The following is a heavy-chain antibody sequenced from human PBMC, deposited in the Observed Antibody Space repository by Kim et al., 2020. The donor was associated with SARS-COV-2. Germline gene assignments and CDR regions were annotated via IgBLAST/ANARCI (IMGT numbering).Heavy chain of an antibody. CDR3: VRDHPGLWSGYSPFDY. V-gene: IGHV3-48*03. CDR1: GFTFSSYE. Sequence: GGSLRLSCAASGFTFSSYEMNWVRQAPGKGLEWVSYISSSGSTIYYADSVKGRFTISRDNAKNSLYRQMNSLRAEDTTVYYCVRDHPGLWSGYSPFDYWGREPRHTVSS. CDR2: ISSSGSTI. J-gene: IGHJ4*02. D-gene: IGHD3-3*01.